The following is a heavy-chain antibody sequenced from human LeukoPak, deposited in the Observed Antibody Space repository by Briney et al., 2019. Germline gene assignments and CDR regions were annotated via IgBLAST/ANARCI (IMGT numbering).Heavy chain of an antibody. CDR3: ARGHQVVAARYYFDY. D-gene: IGHD2-15*01. Sequence: PSETLSLTCAVSGGSISSSNWWSWVRQPPGKGLEWIGGIYHSGSTNYNPSLKSRVTISVDKSKNQFSLKLSSVTAADTAVYYCARGHQVVAARYYFDYWGQGTLVTVSS. V-gene: IGHV4-4*02. J-gene: IGHJ4*02. CDR1: GGSISSSNW. CDR2: IYHSGST.